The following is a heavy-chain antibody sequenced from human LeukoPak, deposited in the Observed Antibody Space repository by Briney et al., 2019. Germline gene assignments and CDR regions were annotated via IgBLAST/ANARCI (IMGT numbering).Heavy chain of an antibody. CDR3: ARGYHEDYFDY. Sequence: ASVKVSCKASGGTFSSYAISWVRQAPGQGLERMGGIIPIFGTANYAQKFQGRVTITTDESTSTAYMELSSLRSEDTAVYYCARGYHEDYFDYWGQGTLVTVSS. CDR2: IIPIFGTA. D-gene: IGHD1-14*01. CDR1: GGTFSSYA. J-gene: IGHJ4*02. V-gene: IGHV1-69*05.